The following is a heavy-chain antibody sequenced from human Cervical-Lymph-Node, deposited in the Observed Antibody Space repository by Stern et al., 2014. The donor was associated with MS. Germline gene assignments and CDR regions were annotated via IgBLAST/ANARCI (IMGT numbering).Heavy chain of an antibody. CDR3: ARYPDYGDYTDY. Sequence: QVQLQESGPGLVKPSETLSLTCTVSGGSISSSSYYWGWIRQPPGKGLEXIGSIYYSGSTYYNPSLKSRATLSVDTSKNQFSLKLSSVTAADTAVYYCARYPDYGDYTDYWGQGTLVTVSS. D-gene: IGHD4-17*01. V-gene: IGHV4-39*01. CDR1: GGSISSSSYY. J-gene: IGHJ4*02. CDR2: IYYSGST.